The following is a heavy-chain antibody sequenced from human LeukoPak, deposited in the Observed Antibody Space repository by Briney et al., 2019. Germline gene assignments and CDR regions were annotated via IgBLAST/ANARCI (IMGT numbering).Heavy chain of an antibody. Sequence: ASVKVSCKASGYTFTSYGISWVRQAPGQGLEWMGWISAYNGNTNYAQTFQGRVTMSRDTSISPAYMGLGRLRSDDTAVYYCARDFRSPFRDSSGYYYHWGQGTLVTVSS. J-gene: IGHJ5*02. CDR3: ARDFRSPFRDSSGYYYH. V-gene: IGHV1-18*01. CDR1: GYTFTSYG. D-gene: IGHD3-22*01. CDR2: ISAYNGNT.